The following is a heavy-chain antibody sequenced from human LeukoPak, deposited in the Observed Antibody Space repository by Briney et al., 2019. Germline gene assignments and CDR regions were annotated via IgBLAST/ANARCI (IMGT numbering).Heavy chain of an antibody. V-gene: IGHV3-69-1*02. Sequence: GGSLRLSCSASGFTFSDYDMNWVRQAPGKGLEWVSSISGLSTHIYYGDSVKGRFSISRDNAKDSVYLQMNSLGVEDTAIYYCGRAFPPLRTSSAGDLWGQGILVTVSS. J-gene: IGHJ4*02. D-gene: IGHD3-16*01. CDR1: GFTFSDYD. CDR3: GRAFPPLRTSSAGDL. CDR2: ISGLSTHI.